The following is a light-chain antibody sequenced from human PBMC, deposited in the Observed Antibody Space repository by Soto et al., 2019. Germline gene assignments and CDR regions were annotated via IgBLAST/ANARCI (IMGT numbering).Light chain of an antibody. CDR3: QHYSGDRAT. CDR2: EVS. V-gene: IGKV1-5*03. CDR1: QNINNY. J-gene: IGKJ1*01. Sequence: DIQMTQSPSSLSASVGDRVTITCQASQNINNYLNWYQQKPGKAPNLLIYEVSTLHSGVPSRFSGSGSGTEFTLTISSLRPDDFATYYCQHYSGDRATFGQGTKVDIK.